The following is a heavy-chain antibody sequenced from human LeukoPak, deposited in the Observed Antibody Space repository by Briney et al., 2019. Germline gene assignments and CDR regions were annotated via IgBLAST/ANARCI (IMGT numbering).Heavy chain of an antibody. V-gene: IGHV1-69*13. CDR3: ARERHDYGDPGPFDY. J-gene: IGHJ4*02. Sequence: PVKVSCKASGGTFSSYAISWVRQAPGQGLEWMGVIIPIFGTANLARKFQGRVTITADESTSTAYMELSSLRSEDTAVYYCARERHDYGDPGPFDYWGQGTLVTVSS. CDR1: GGTFSSYA. CDR2: IIPIFGTA. D-gene: IGHD4-17*01.